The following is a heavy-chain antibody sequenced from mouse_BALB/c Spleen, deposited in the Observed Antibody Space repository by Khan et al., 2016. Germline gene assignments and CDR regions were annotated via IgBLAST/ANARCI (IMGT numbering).Heavy chain of an antibody. J-gene: IGHJ2*01. CDR2: IYWDDDK. CDR1: GFSLSTSGMG. V-gene: IGHV8-12*01. Sequence: QVTLKESGPGILQPSQTLSLTCSFSGFSLSTSGMGVSWIRQPSGKGLEWLTHIYWDDDKRYNPSLKSRLTISKDTSSNQVFLKITSVDTADAATYFCARRGGDYFDYWGQGTTRTVSS. CDR3: ARRGGDYFDY.